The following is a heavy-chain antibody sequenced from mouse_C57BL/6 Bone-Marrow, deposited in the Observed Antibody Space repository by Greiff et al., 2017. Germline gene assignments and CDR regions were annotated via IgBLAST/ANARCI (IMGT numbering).Heavy chain of an antibody. Sequence: ASGGGLVQPGGSMKLSCPASGFTFSDAWMAWVRPSPEKGLEWVAEIRNKANNHATYYADSVKGRFTISRDDSKSIVSLQMNSLRAEDTGIYYGTGGYGYPAYWGQGTLVTVSA. D-gene: IGHD1-2*01. J-gene: IGHJ3*01. V-gene: IGHV6-6*01. CDR1: GFTFSDAW. CDR3: TGGYGYPAY. CDR2: IRNKANNHAT.